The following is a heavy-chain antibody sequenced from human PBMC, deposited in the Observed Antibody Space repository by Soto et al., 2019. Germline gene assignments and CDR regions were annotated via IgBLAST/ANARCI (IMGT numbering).Heavy chain of an antibody. CDR3: ARPRDVGERGFRGHGWYFEV. CDR2: IYYAAII. J-gene: IGHJ2*01. D-gene: IGHD3-10*01. Sequence: QVRLQESGPGLVQPSENLSVTCSVSGESITGYFWSWIRQPRGKALEWIGHIYYAAIITYNPSRESRLSKSVDTTKNEFSLSVTSVTAADPAVYYCARPRDVGERGFRGHGWYFEVWGRRTLVVVSS. V-gene: IGHV4-59*08. CDR1: GESITGYF.